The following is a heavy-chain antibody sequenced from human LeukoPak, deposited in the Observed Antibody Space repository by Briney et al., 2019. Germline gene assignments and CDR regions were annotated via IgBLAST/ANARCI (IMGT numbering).Heavy chain of an antibody. CDR2: LSYSGTS. D-gene: IGHD6-6*01. J-gene: IGHJ5*02. V-gene: IGHV4-59*01. Sequence: SETLSLTCTVSGDSISSYYWSWIRQPPGKGLEWVGYLSYSGTSNYNPSLKSRLTISIDTSNNQFSLKLTSVTAADTAVYFCARGVNWIDPWGQGTLVTVSS. CDR3: ARGVNWIDP. CDR1: GDSISSYY.